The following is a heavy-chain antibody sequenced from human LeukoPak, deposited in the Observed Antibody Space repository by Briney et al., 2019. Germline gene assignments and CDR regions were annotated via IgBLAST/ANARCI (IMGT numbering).Heavy chain of an antibody. CDR2: IRGSDGST. J-gene: IGHJ3*02. CDR1: VYTFITYA. V-gene: IGHV3-23*01. Sequence: GSLRLSCVAPVYTFITYAICSVRPGLGEGLGWVSLIRGSDGSTYYADCVKGRFTISRDNSKNTLYLQMNSLRAEDTAVFYCAKPRGEEWLVGLYDAFDIWGQGTMVTVSS. D-gene: IGHD6-19*01. CDR3: AKPRGEEWLVGLYDAFDI.